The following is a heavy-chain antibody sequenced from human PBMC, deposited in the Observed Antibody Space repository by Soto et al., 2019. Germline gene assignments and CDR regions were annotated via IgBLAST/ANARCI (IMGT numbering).Heavy chain of an antibody. V-gene: IGHV3-33*08. Sequence: GGSLRLSCAASGVTCVSYAMNWVRQAPGKGLEWVSTICDDGSNKYYADSVKGRFTISRDNSKNTLYLQMNSLRAEDTAVYYCARGGNVDSSGLRLYGMDVWGQGTTVTVSS. CDR2: ICDDGSNK. CDR1: GVTCVSYA. J-gene: IGHJ6*02. CDR3: ARGGNVDSSGLRLYGMDV. D-gene: IGHD3-22*01.